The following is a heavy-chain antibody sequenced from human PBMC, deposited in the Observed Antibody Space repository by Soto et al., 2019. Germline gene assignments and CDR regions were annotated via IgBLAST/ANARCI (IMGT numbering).Heavy chain of an antibody. CDR1: GSTFRSYD. CDR3: AKPIVAAGYYGMDV. Sequence: GCLKPSCAASGSTFRSYDMHWVRQAPGKGLEWMGVISFDGVKKYYADSVKGRFTISRDSSKNKLYLQMNSLRAEDTAVYYCAKPIVAAGYYGMDVWGQGTTVTVS. J-gene: IGHJ6*01. D-gene: IGHD6-13*01. V-gene: IGHV3-30*18. CDR2: ISFDGVKK.